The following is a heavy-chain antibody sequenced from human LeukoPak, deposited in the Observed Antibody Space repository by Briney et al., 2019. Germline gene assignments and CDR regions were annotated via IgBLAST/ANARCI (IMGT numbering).Heavy chain of an antibody. CDR3: ARRGSSQAFDY. J-gene: IGHJ4*02. CDR2: IYTDGSTT. D-gene: IGHD2-15*01. V-gene: IGHV3-74*01. CDR1: GFTFSSYC. Sequence: GGSLRLSCAASGFTFSSYCMHWVRQAPGKGLVWVSRIYTDGSTTSYVDSVKGRFTISRDNSKNTLYLQMNSLRAEDTAVYYCARRGSSQAFDYWGQGTLVTVSS.